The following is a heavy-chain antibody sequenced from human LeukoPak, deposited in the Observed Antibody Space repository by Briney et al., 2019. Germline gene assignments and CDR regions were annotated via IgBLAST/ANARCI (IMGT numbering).Heavy chain of an antibody. CDR2: IKQDGSET. J-gene: IGHJ6*03. D-gene: IGHD3-22*01. CDR1: GFTFFTYW. Sequence: PGGSLRLSCAASGFTFFTYWMTWVRQAPGKGLEWVANIKQDGSETYYMDPVKGRFTISRDNAKNSLYLQMNSLRAEDTAVYYCARGHDSSAEVYYYYMDVWGKGTTVTVSS. V-gene: IGHV3-7*01. CDR3: ARGHDSSAEVYYYYMDV.